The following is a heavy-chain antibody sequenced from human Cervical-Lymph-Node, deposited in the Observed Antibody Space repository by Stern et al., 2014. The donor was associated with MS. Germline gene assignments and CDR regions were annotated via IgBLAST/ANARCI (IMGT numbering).Heavy chain of an antibody. D-gene: IGHD4-23*01. J-gene: IGHJ1*01. Sequence: EVQLVESGGGLVQPGGSLSLSCAASRFTVSSNYMTWVRQAPGKGLEWVSVVYSGGGTSYADSVKGRFTISRDNSKNTMYLQMNSLRAEDTAVYYCAREGGNTAEYFQHWGQGTLVTVSS. CDR1: RFTVSSNY. CDR3: AREGGNTAEYFQH. V-gene: IGHV3-66*01. CDR2: VYSGGGT.